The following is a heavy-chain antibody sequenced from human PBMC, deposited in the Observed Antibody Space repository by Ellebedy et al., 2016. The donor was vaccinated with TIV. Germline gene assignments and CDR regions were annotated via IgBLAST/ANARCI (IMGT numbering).Heavy chain of an antibody. D-gene: IGHD3-9*01. V-gene: IGHV3-30*14. Sequence: GGSLRLSCEASGFTFSGYAMCWVRQAPGKGLEWVAVTSYDGTTEFYADSVKGRFTISRDNSKNTLYLQMNSLRAEDTAIYYCARDHYDVFTGDYNDFFNMWGQGTMVTVSS. J-gene: IGHJ3*02. CDR1: GFTFSGYA. CDR2: TSYDGTTE. CDR3: ARDHYDVFTGDYNDFFNM.